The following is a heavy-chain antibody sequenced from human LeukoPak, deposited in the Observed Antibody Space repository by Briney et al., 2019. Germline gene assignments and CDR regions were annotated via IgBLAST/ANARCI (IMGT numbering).Heavy chain of an antibody. CDR3: AKAYSGSFDY. CDR2: ISYDGSNK. CDR1: GFTFSSYG. J-gene: IGHJ4*02. V-gene: IGHV3-30*18. D-gene: IGHD1-26*01. Sequence: GGSLRLSCAASGFTFSSYGMHWVRQAPGKGLEWVAVISYDGSNKYYADSVKGRFTISRDNSKNTLYLQMNSLRAEGTAVYYCAKAYSGSFDYWGQGTLVTVSS.